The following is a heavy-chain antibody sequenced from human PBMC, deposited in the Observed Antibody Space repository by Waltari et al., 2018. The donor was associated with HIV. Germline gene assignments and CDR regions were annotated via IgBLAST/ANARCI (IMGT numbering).Heavy chain of an antibody. J-gene: IGHJ4*02. CDR3: AVDSYYGDSTFAGGY. D-gene: IGHD4-17*01. CDR2: IKQDGSEK. CDR1: GFTFSSYW. Sequence: EVQLVESGGGLVQPGGSLRLSCAASGFTFSSYWMSWVRQAPGKGLEWVANIKQDGSEKYYVDSVKGRFTISRDNAKNSLYLQMNSLRAEDTAVYYCAVDSYYGDSTFAGGYWGQGTLVTVSS. V-gene: IGHV3-7*01.